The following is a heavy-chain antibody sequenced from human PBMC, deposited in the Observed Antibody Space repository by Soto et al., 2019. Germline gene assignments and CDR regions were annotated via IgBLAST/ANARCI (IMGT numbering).Heavy chain of an antibody. CDR3: AKDNAPVLRFLEWLPDSGYYYYGMDV. V-gene: IGHV3-23*01. Sequence: GGSLRLSCAASGFTFSSYAMSWVRQAPGKGLEWVSAISGSGGSTYYADSVKGRFTISRDNSKNTLYLQMNSLRAEDTAVYYCAKDNAPVLRFLEWLPDSGYYYYGMDVWGQGTTVTVSS. J-gene: IGHJ6*02. CDR2: ISGSGGST. CDR1: GFTFSSYA. D-gene: IGHD3-3*01.